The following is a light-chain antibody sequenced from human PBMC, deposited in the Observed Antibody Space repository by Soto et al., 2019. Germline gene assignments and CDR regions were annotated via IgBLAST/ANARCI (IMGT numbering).Light chain of an antibody. CDR2: AAS. CDR1: QSIRSY. CDR3: QQSYSTPFT. J-gene: IGKJ3*01. V-gene: IGKV1-39*01. Sequence: DIQMTQSPSSLSASVGDRVTITCRASQSIRSYLNWYQQKPGKAPNLLIYAASSLQSGVPSRFSGSGSGTDFTLTISSLQPEGFATYYCQQSYSTPFTFGPGTKVDIK.